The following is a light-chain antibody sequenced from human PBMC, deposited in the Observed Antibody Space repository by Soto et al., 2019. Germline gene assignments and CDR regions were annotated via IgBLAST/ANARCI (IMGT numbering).Light chain of an antibody. CDR1: QTISSW. CDR3: QHYNSYSEA. V-gene: IGKV1-5*03. Sequence: DIQMTQSPSTLSGSFGDGVTSXXRASQTISSWLAWYQQKPGKAPXLLIYKASTLKSGVPSRFSGSGSGTEFTLTISSLQPDDFATYYCQHYNSYSEAFGQGTKVDI. J-gene: IGKJ1*01. CDR2: KAS.